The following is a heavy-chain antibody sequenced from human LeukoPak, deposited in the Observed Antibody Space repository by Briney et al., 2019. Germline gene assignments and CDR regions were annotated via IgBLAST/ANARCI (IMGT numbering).Heavy chain of an antibody. Sequence: TETLSLTCTVSGGSISSSSYYWGWIRQPPGKGLEWIGSIYYSGSTYYNPSLKSRVTISVDTSKNQFSLKLSSVTAADTAVYYCARHHSSTGGVAVAGFDYWGQGTLVTVSS. V-gene: IGHV4-39*01. CDR2: IYYSGST. CDR1: GGSISSSSYY. CDR3: ARHHSSTGGVAVAGFDY. D-gene: IGHD6-19*01. J-gene: IGHJ4*02.